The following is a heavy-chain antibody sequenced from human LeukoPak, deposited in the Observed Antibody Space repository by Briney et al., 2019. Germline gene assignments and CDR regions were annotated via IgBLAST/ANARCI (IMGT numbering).Heavy chain of an antibody. Sequence: GGSLRLSCAASGFTFSSYSMNWVRQAPGKGLEWVSSISNNGGYIYYADSVKGRFTISRDNAKNSLYLQMNSLRAEDTAVYYCARILRSIETKYYFDYWGQGTLVTVSS. CDR2: ISNNGGYI. V-gene: IGHV3-21*01. CDR3: ARILRSIETKYYFDY. D-gene: IGHD3-10*01. J-gene: IGHJ4*02. CDR1: GFTFSSYS.